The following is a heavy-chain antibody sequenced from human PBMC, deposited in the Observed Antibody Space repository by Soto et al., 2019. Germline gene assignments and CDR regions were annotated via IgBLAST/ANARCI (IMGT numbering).Heavy chain of an antibody. CDR3: ARGPVFAGSLDY. CDR1: GGTFGNNA. J-gene: IGHJ4*02. V-gene: IGHV1-69*13. Sequence: VKVSCKASGGTFGNNAIYWVRQAPGQGLEWMGGIILPFGTANYAQKFQGRVTITADESLTTAYMELSGLRSEDTAVNYLARGPVFAGSLDYWGKGPLVTVS. CDR2: IILPFGTA.